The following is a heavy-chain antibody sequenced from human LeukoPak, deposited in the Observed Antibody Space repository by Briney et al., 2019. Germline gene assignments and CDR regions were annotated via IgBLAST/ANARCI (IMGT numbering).Heavy chain of an antibody. CDR2: IYPGDSDT. J-gene: IGHJ6*03. CDR1: GYSFNSYW. D-gene: IGHD2-15*01. Sequence: GESLKISCKGSGYSFNSYWIGWVRQMPGKGLEWMGIIYPGDSDTRYSPSFQGQVTISADKSISTAYLQWSSLKASDTAMYYCARRYCSGGSCYNYMDVWGKGTTVTVSS. V-gene: IGHV5-51*01. CDR3: ARRYCSGGSCYNYMDV.